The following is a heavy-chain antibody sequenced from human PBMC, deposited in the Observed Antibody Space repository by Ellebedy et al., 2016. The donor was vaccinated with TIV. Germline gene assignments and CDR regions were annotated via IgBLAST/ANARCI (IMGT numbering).Heavy chain of an antibody. CDR2: IYHSGST. J-gene: IGHJ4*02. D-gene: IGHD5-18*01. Sequence: SETLSLTXAVSGDSISSSNWWSWVRQPPGKGLEWIGEIYHSGSTNYNPSLKSRVTISVDKSKNQFSLKLSSVTAADTAVYYCARGARYSYGFFDYWGQGILVTVSS. V-gene: IGHV4-4*02. CDR3: ARGARYSYGFFDY. CDR1: GDSISSSNW.